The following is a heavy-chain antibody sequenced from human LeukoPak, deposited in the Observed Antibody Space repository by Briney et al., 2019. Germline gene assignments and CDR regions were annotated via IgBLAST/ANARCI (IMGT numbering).Heavy chain of an antibody. CDR2: IYPGDSDT. CDR3: ARPFFYGSGSHYLNYFDY. CDR1: GYSFTSYW. D-gene: IGHD3-10*01. J-gene: IGHJ4*02. Sequence: GESLQISCKGSGYSFTSYWIGWVRQMPGKGLEWMGIIYPGDSDTRYSPSFQGQVTISADKSISTAYLQWSSLKASDTAMYYCARPFFYGSGSHYLNYFDYWGQGTLVTVSS. V-gene: IGHV5-51*01.